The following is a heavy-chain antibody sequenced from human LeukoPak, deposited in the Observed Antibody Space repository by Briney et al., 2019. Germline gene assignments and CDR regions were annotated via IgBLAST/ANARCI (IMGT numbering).Heavy chain of an antibody. CDR2: IYYSGFT. V-gene: IGHV4-39*01. CDR1: GGSIISNTYY. CDR3: ARWGIAVADSNDAFDI. D-gene: IGHD6-13*01. Sequence: PSETLSLTCTVSGGSIISNTYYWGWIRQPPGKGLEWIGYIYYSGFTYYSPSLKSRVTISLDTSKNQFSLMLSSVTAADTAVYYCARWGIAVADSNDAFDIWGQGTMVTVSS. J-gene: IGHJ3*02.